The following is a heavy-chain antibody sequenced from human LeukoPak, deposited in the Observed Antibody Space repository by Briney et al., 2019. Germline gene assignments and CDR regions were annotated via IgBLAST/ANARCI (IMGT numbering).Heavy chain of an antibody. Sequence: SETLSLTCAVYGGSFSGYYWSWIRQPPGKGLEWIGEINHSGSTNYNPSLKSRVTISVDTSKNQFSLKLSSVTAADTAVYYCARNLRSLTRVYYYYMDVWGKGTTVTVSS. D-gene: IGHD4-17*01. J-gene: IGHJ6*03. CDR2: INHSGST. V-gene: IGHV4-34*01. CDR3: ARNLRSLTRVYYYYMDV. CDR1: GGSFSGYY.